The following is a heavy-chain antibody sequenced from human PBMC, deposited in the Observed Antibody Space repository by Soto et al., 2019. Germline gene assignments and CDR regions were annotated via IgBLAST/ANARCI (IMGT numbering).Heavy chain of an antibody. D-gene: IGHD6-6*01. J-gene: IGHJ4*02. CDR2: IYYSGST. Sequence: SETLSLTCTVSGGSINDFYWSWIRQPPGKGLEWIGYIYYSGSTDYNPSLKGRVTISVDTSKNQFSLKLRSVTAADTAVYYCERVGGVAARTFDYWGQGTLVTVSS. CDR1: GGSINDFY. CDR3: ERVGGVAARTFDY. V-gene: IGHV4-59*01.